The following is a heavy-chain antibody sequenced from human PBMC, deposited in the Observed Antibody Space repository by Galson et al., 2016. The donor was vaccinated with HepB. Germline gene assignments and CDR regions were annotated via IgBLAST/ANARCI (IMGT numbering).Heavy chain of an antibody. J-gene: IGHJ4*02. V-gene: IGHV1-46*01. CDR2: INPSGTVT. Sequence: SVKVSCKASGYAFSTHWMHWVRQAPGHGLEWMGLINPSGTVTLYAQNFRGRLTITRDSSTGTVNMELSSLRSDATARYYGAREAEGYQRFDLWGQGTLVTVSS. D-gene: IGHD5-24*01. CDR3: AREAEGYQRFDL. CDR1: GYAFSTHW.